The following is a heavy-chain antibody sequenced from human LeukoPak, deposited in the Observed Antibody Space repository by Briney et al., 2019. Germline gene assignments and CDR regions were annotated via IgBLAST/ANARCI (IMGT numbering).Heavy chain of an antibody. Sequence: GGSLRLSCAASGFTFSTYAMSWVRQAPRKGLEWVSTISSGGGFTYYSDSVKGRFTISRDSSKNTLCLQMNSLRAEDTAVYYCAKDLRIRAGVPDYWGQGTLVTVSS. CDR1: GFTFSTYA. D-gene: IGHD2-8*01. CDR3: AKDLRIRAGVPDY. J-gene: IGHJ4*02. V-gene: IGHV3-23*01. CDR2: ISSGGGFT.